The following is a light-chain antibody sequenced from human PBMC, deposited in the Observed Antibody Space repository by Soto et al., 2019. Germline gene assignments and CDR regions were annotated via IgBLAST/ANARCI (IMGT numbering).Light chain of an antibody. J-gene: IGKJ1*01. Sequence: DIQMTQSPSTLSVSVGDRFTITCRASQTISSWLAWYQQKPGKAPKLLIYKASTLKSGVPSRFSGSGSGTEFTLTISSLQPDDFATYYCQHYNSYSEEFSQGTKV. CDR3: QHYNSYSEE. V-gene: IGKV1-5*03. CDR1: QTISSW. CDR2: KAS.